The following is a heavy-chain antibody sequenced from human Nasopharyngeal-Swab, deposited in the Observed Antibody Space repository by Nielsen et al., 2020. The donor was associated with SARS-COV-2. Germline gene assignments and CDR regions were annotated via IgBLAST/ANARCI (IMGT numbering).Heavy chain of an antibody. CDR2: IRWNSGSK. Sequence: SLKISCAASGFTFDDYAMHWVRQAPGKGLERVSGIRWNSGSKGYADSVKGRFTISRDNAKNSLYLQMNSLRAEDTALYYCAKDPNRNYDPAFDIWDQGTMVTVSS. V-gene: IGHV3-9*01. CDR3: AKDPNRNYDPAFDI. J-gene: IGHJ3*02. CDR1: GFTFDDYA. D-gene: IGHD1-7*01.